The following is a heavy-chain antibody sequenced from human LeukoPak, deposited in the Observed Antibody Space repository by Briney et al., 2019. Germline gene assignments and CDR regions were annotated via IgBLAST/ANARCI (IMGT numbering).Heavy chain of an antibody. CDR1: GFTVSSNY. V-gene: IGHV3-66*01. CDR3: ARIKRENIAAAGTVDY. J-gene: IGHJ4*02. Sequence: GGSLRLSCAASGFTVSSNYMSWVRQAPGKGLEWVSVIYSGGSTYYADSVKGRFTISRDNPKNTLYLQMNSLRAEDTAVYYCARIKRENIAAAGTVDYWGQGTLVTVSS. CDR2: IYSGGST. D-gene: IGHD6-13*01.